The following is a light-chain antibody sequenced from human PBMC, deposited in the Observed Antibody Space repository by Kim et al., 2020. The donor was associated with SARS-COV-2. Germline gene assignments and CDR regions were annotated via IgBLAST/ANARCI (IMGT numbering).Light chain of an antibody. J-gene: IGLJ3*02. CDR1: NSNIGSNT. CDR2: NNR. Sequence: QSVLTQPPSASGTPGQRVTVSCSGSNSNIGSNTVHWYQHLPGTAPKLVIYNNRQRPSGVPDRFSGSKSGTSASLAISGLQSEDEADYYCAGWDDSLNAWVFGGGTQLTVL. V-gene: IGLV1-44*01. CDR3: AGWDDSLNAWV.